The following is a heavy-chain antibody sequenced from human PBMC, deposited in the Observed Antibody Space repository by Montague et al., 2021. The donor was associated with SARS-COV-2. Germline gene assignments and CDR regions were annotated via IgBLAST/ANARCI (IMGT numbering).Heavy chain of an antibody. V-gene: IGHV3-49*04. Sequence: SLRLSCATSGFNFRDYGVSWARRAPGKGLEWVGFIRSEATGGTTNYAASVRGRFTISRDDSNSILYLQMNSLEIEDTALYYCFIFCGGDCRNEAFDFWGQGTMVTVLS. CDR1: GFNFRDYG. D-gene: IGHD2-21*02. CDR3: FIFCGGDCRNEAFDF. J-gene: IGHJ3*01. CDR2: IRSEATGGTT.